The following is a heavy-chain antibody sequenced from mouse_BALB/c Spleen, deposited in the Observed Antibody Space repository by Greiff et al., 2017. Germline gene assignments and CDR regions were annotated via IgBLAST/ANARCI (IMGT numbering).Heavy chain of an antibody. J-gene: IGHJ2*01. D-gene: IGHD3-1*01. CDR3: ARQLGLYFDY. Sequence: VQLKESGPELVKPGASVKISCKASGYTFTDYNMHWVKQSHGKSLEWIGYIYPYNGGTGYNQKFKSKATLTVDNSSSTAYMELRSLTSEDSAVYYCARQLGLYFDYWGQGTTLTVSS. CDR1: GYTFTDYN. V-gene: IGHV1S29*02. CDR2: IYPYNGGT.